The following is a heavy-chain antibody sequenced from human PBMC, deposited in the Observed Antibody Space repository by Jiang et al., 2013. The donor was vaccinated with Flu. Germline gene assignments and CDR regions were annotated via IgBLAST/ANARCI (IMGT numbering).Heavy chain of an antibody. CDR3: AKDVMRYYDFWSGYSNRGYFRH. J-gene: IGHJ1*01. Sequence: RLSCAASGFTFSSYAMSWVRQASREGGVEWVSAISGSGGSTYYADSVKGRFTISRDNSKNTLYLQMNSLRAEDTAVYYCAKDVMRYYDFWSGYSNRGYFRHWGQGTLVTVSS. CDR2: ISGSGGST. D-gene: IGHD3-3*01. V-gene: IGHV3-23*01. CDR1: GFTFSSYA.